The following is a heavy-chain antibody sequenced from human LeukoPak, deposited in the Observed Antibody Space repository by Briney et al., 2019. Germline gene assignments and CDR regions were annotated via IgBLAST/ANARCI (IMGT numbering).Heavy chain of an antibody. V-gene: IGHV3-48*03. J-gene: IGHJ6*02. CDR2: ISSSGSTI. CDR3: ARGSHDYGDYGAGMDV. CDR1: GFTFSSYE. Sequence: GGSLRLSCAASGFTFSSYEMNWVRQAPGKGLEWVSYISSSGSTIYYADSVKGRFTISRDNAKNSLYLQMNSLRAEDTAVYYRARGSHDYGDYGAGMDVWGQGTTVTVSS. D-gene: IGHD4-17*01.